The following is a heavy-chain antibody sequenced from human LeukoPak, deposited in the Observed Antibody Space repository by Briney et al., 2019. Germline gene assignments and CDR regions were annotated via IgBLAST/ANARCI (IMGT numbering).Heavy chain of an antibody. CDR2: ISSSGSTI. D-gene: IGHD3-22*01. CDR1: GFTFSDYY. Sequence: GGSLRLSCAASGFTFSDYYMSWIRQAPGEGLEWVSYISSSGSTIYYADSVKGRFTISRDNAKNSLYLQMNSLRAEDTAVYYCARRSYYYDSSGYAYWGQGTLVTVSS. J-gene: IGHJ4*02. V-gene: IGHV3-11*01. CDR3: ARRSYYYDSSGYAY.